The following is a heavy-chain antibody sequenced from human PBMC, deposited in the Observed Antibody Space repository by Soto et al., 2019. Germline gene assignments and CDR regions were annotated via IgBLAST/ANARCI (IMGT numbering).Heavy chain of an antibody. CDR3: AADILNLGKPGV. D-gene: IGHD3-9*01. Sequence: QVQLVQSGAEVKKPGASVKVSCKASGYTFTGYYMHWVRQAPGQGLEWMGWINPNSGGTNYAQKFQGGVTMPRATSISTVYMEMSRLRSDDTAVYYCAADILNLGKPGVGGQGTTVTVSS. CDR1: GYTFTGYY. J-gene: IGHJ6*02. CDR2: INPNSGGT. V-gene: IGHV1-2*02.